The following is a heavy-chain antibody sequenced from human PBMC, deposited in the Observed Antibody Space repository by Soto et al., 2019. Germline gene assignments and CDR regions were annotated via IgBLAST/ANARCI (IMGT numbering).Heavy chain of an antibody. Sequence: SVKVSCKASGYSFRSYGINWVRQAPGQGLEWIGWVSGYNYNTKYAQKLQGRITVTTDTSTNTAYMDLRSLRSDDTAVYYCGRSSSMLGAGWSDSWGRGTLVTVPQ. CDR3: GRSSSMLGAGWSDS. CDR2: VSGYNYNT. CDR1: GYSFRSYG. J-gene: IGHJ5*01. D-gene: IGHD2-8*01. V-gene: IGHV1-18*01.